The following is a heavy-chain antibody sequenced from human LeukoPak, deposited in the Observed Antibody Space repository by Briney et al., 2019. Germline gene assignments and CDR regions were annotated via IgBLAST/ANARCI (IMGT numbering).Heavy chain of an antibody. Sequence: GGSLRLSCAASGFTFSSYEMNWVRQAPGKGLEWVSGISWNSGSTGYADSVKGRFTISRDNAKNSLYLQMNSLRAEDMALYYCAKVPVRYSSGWYQSAFDIWGQGTMVTVSS. CDR3: AKVPVRYSSGWYQSAFDI. CDR2: ISWNSGST. CDR1: GFTFSSYE. J-gene: IGHJ3*02. D-gene: IGHD6-19*01. V-gene: IGHV3-9*03.